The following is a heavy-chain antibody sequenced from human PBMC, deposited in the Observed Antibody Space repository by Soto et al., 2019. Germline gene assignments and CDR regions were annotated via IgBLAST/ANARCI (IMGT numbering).Heavy chain of an antibody. V-gene: IGHV3-23*01. D-gene: IGHD3-3*01. CDR1: EFTFSNYA. J-gene: IGHJ6*02. CDR3: AKDKEGSGYTSYGMDV. CDR2: ISGSGGGT. Sequence: PGGSLRLSCAASEFTFSNYAMTWVRQAPGKGLEWVSGISGSGGGTYYGDSVKGRFTVSRDNYKNTLFLKMNSLRAEDTAVYYFAKDKEGSGYTSYGMDVWGQGTTVTVS.